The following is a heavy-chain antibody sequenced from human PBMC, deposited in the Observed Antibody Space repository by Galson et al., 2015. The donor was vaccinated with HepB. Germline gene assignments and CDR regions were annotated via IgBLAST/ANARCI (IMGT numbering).Heavy chain of an antibody. D-gene: IGHD4-23*01. CDR1: GLTFSSYA. CDR3: AKVNVYGGTRYWYFDL. J-gene: IGHJ2*01. CDR2: ISGSGGST. Sequence: SLRLSCAASGLTFSSYAMSWVRLAPGKGLEWVAGISGSGGSTHYADSVKGRFTISRDNSKNMLYLQTDSRRAEDAAVYYCAKVNVYGGTRYWYFDLWGRGTLVTVSS. V-gene: IGHV3-23*01.